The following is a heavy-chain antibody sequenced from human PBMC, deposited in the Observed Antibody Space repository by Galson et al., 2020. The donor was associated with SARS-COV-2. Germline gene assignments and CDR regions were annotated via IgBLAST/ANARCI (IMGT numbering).Heavy chain of an antibody. CDR3: AREDVVTLDY. CDR1: GFTFSSYR. Sequence: GESLKISCAASGFTFSSYRMHWVRQAPGKGLEWVAVIWYDGSNKYYADSVKGRFTISRDNSKNTLYLQMNSLRAEDTAVYYCAREDVVTLDYWGQGTLVTVSS. CDR2: IWYDGSNK. D-gene: IGHD2-15*01. V-gene: IGHV3-33*01. J-gene: IGHJ4*02.